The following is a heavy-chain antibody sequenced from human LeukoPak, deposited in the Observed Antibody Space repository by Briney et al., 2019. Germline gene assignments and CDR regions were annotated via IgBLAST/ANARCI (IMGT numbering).Heavy chain of an antibody. V-gene: IGHV4-34*01. J-gene: IGHJ5*02. D-gene: IGHD3-10*01. Sequence: SETLSLTCTVPGGSISSYYWSWIRKPPGKELEWIGEINHSGSTNYNPSLKSRVTISVDTSKNQLSLKLSSVTAADTAVYYCARLLLSMVRGVSWFDPWGQGTLVTVSS. CDR2: INHSGST. CDR3: ARLLLSMVRGVSWFDP. CDR1: GGSISSYY.